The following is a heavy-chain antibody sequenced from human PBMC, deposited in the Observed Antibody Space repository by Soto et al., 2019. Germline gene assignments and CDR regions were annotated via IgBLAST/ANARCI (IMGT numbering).Heavy chain of an antibody. CDR3: AREVHGSGSYDY. J-gene: IGHJ4*02. CDR2: IGTAGDT. D-gene: IGHD3-10*01. Sequence: GGSLRLSCAASGFTFSSYDMHWVRQATGKGLEWVSAIGTAGDTYYPGSVKGRFTISRENAKNSLYLQMNSLRAGDTAVYYCAREVHGSGSYDYWGQGTLVTVSS. CDR1: GFTFSSYD. V-gene: IGHV3-13*04.